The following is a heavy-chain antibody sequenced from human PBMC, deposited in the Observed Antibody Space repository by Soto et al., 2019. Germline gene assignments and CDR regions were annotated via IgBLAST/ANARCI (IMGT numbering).Heavy chain of an antibody. V-gene: IGHV3-23*01. CDR2: ITKTGRST. CDR3: TKDAEAYDFAFDK. Sequence: GGSLRLSCAPSGFSFSNYGMNWVRQAPGKGLEWVSGITKTGRSTFIADSVRGRFTISRDNLKNIMYLQMNSLRVDDTALYYCTKDAEAYDFAFDKWGQGTVVTVSS. D-gene: IGHD3-3*01. J-gene: IGHJ3*02. CDR1: GFSFSNYG.